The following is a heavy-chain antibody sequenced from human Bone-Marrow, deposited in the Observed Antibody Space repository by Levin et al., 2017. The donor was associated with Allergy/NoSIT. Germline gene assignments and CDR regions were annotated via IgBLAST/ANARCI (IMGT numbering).Heavy chain of an antibody. CDR2: ISGSGGET. D-gene: IGHD3-22*01. CDR1: GFTFSYYA. V-gene: IGHV3-23*01. J-gene: IGHJ3*01. CDR3: AKALTPGMNYYEAARAAAFDF. Sequence: PGGSLRLSCAASGFTFSYYATSWVRQAPGKGLEWVSVISGSGGETYYADSVKGRFTISRENSKNTVNLQMNNLRAEATAIYYCAKALTPGMNYYEAARAAAFDFWGQGTMVTVSS.